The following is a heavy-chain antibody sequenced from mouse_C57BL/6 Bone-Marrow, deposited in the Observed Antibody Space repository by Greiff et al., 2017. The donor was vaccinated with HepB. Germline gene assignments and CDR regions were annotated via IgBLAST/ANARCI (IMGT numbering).Heavy chain of an antibody. J-gene: IGHJ3*01. Sequence: EVQGVESGGDLVKPGGSLKLSCAASGFTFSSYGMSWVRQTPDKRLEWVATISSGGSYTYYPDSVKGRFTISRDNAKNTLYLQMSSLKSEDTAMYYCARLRYDYDVAYWGQGTLVTVSA. CDR1: GFTFSSYG. CDR3: ARLRYDYDVAY. D-gene: IGHD2-4*01. CDR2: ISSGGSYT. V-gene: IGHV5-6*01.